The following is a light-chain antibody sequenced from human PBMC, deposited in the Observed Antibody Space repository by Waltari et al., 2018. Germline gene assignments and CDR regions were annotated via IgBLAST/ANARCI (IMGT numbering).Light chain of an antibody. J-gene: IGKJ5*01. CDR3: QQSYSTPVG. Sequence: DIQMTQSPSSLSASVGDRVTITCRASQSISSYLNWYQQKPGKAPKLLIYAASSLQSGVPSRFSGSGSGTDFTLTISSLQPEDSATYYCQQSYSTPVGFGQGTRLEIK. CDR1: QSISSY. CDR2: AAS. V-gene: IGKV1-39*01.